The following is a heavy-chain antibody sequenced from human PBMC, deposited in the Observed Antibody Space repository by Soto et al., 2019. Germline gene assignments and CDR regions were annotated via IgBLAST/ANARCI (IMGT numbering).Heavy chain of an antibody. D-gene: IGHD1-20*01. V-gene: IGHV4-61*01. Sequence: SETLSLTCTVSGGSVSSGSYYWSWIRQPPGKGLEWIGYIYYSGSTNYNPSLKSRVTISVDTSKNQFSLKLSSVTAADTAVYYCARDYISPRRNYYGMDVWGQGTTVTVCS. CDR3: ARDYISPRRNYYGMDV. CDR2: IYYSGST. J-gene: IGHJ6*02. CDR1: GGSVSSGSYY.